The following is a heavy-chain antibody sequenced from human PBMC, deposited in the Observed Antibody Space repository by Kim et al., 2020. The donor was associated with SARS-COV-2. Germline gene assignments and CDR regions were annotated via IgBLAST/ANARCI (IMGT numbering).Heavy chain of an antibody. J-gene: IGHJ4*02. V-gene: IGHV4-39*07. CDR2: IYYSGST. CDR1: GGSISSSSYY. Sequence: SETLSLTCTVSGGSISSSSYYWGWIRQPPGKGLEWIGSIYYSGSTYYNPSLKSRVTISVDTSKNQFSLKLSSVTAADTAVYYCARVGGGSGSYPLDYWGQGTLVTVSS. D-gene: IGHD3-10*01. CDR3: ARVGGGSGSYPLDY.